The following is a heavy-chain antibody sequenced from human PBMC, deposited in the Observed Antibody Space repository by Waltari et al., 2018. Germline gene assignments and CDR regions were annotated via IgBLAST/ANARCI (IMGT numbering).Heavy chain of an antibody. CDR2: IYYSGST. CDR3: ARGKIQNFDF. D-gene: IGHD5-18*01. Sequence: QLQLQESGSGLVKPSQTLSLTCAVSGGSLSSGGSSWCWTRQPPGKGLEWIGSIYYSGSTYYNPSLKRRVTISVDRSKNQFSLKLSAVTAADTAVYYCARGKIQNFDFWGQGTLVTVSS. J-gene: IGHJ4*02. CDR1: GGSLSSGGSS. V-gene: IGHV4-30-2*01.